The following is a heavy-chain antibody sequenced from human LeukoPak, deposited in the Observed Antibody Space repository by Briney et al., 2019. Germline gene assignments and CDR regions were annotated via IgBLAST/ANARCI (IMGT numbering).Heavy chain of an antibody. Sequence: SETLSLTCTVSGGSISSYYWSWIRQPPGKGLEWIGYIYYSGSTNYNPSLKSRVTISVDTSKNQFSLKLSSVTAADTAVYYCARDRTGYCSSTSCYWGYYYYYGMDVWGQGTTVTVFS. CDR3: ARDRTGYCSSTSCYWGYYYYYGMDV. D-gene: IGHD2-2*01. CDR2: IYYSGST. V-gene: IGHV4-59*01. CDR1: GGSISSYY. J-gene: IGHJ6*02.